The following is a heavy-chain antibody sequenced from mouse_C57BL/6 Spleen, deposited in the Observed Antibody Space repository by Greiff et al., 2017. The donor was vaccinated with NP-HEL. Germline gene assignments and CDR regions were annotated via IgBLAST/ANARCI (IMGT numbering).Heavy chain of an antibody. CDR1: GYAFTNYL. CDR2: INPGSGGT. V-gene: IGHV1-54*01. Sequence: VMLVESGAELVRPGTSVKVSCKASGYAFTNYLIEWVKQRPGQGLEWIGVINPGSGGTNYNEKFKGKATLTADKSSSTAYMQLSSLTSEDSAVYFCARDGFYAMDYWGQGTSVTVSS. J-gene: IGHJ4*01. CDR3: ARDGFYAMDY. D-gene: IGHD2-3*01.